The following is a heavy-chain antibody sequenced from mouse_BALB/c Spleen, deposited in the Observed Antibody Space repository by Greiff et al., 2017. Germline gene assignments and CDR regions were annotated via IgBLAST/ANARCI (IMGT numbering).Heavy chain of an antibody. V-gene: IGHV14-1*02. CDR2: IDPENGNT. CDR3: ARTSDYFDY. CDR1: GFNIKDYS. J-gene: IGHJ2*01. Sequence: VQLKESGAELVRPGALVKLSCKASGFNIKDYSMHWVKQRPEQGLEWIGWIDPENGNTIFDPKFQGKASITADTSSNTAYLQLSSLTSEDTAVYYCARTSDYFDYWGQGTTLTVSS.